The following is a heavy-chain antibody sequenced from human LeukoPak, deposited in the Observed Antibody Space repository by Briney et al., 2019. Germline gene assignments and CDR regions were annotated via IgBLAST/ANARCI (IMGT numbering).Heavy chain of an antibody. CDR3: ARAGVWDYSDSSGYHNAAFDI. CDR1: GYTFTGYY. V-gene: IGHV1-2*02. J-gene: IGHJ3*02. CDR2: NNPSSGGT. D-gene: IGHD3-22*01. Sequence: ASVKVSCKASGYTFTGYYMYWVRQAPGQGLEWMGWNNPSSGGTNYAQKFQGRVTVTRDTSISTAYMDLSRLRSDDTAVYYCARAGVWDYSDSSGYHNAAFDIWGQGTMVTVSS.